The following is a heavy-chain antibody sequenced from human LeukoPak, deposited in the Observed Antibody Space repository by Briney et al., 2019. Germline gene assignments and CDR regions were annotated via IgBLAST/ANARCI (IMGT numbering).Heavy chain of an antibody. D-gene: IGHD3-10*01. CDR1: GGSISNYY. Sequence: PSETLSLTCTVSGGSISNYYWSWIREPPGKGLGWIGHIYYSGSTNYYPSLKSRVTISVDTSKNQFSLKLNSVTAADTAVYYCARMDYGSGSYYFDSWGQGTLVTVSS. CDR2: IYYSGST. V-gene: IGHV4-59*01. J-gene: IGHJ4*02. CDR3: ARMDYGSGSYYFDS.